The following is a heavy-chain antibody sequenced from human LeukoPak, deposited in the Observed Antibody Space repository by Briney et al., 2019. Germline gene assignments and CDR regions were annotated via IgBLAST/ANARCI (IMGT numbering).Heavy chain of an antibody. Sequence: PGGSLRLSCAASGFTFISYWMSWVSQAPGKGLEWVANIKQDGSEKYYVDSVKGRFTISRDNAKNSLYLQMNSLRAEDTAVYYCASHNVSEVGSGRYAFDYWGQRTLVTVSS. CDR2: IKQDGSEK. J-gene: IGHJ4*02. V-gene: IGHV3-7*01. CDR1: GFTFISYW. D-gene: IGHD3-10*01. CDR3: ASHNVSEVGSGRYAFDY.